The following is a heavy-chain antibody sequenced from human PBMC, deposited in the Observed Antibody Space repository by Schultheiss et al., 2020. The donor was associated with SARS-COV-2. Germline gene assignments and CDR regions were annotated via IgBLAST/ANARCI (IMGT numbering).Heavy chain of an antibody. CDR3: ARDQAVNWNYPHYYYGMDV. CDR1: GGSISSGGYY. J-gene: IGHJ6*02. V-gene: IGHV4-31*03. Sequence: SETLSLTCTVSGGSISSGGYYWGWIRQHPGKGLEWIGYIYYSGSTYYNPSLKSRVTISVDTSKNQFSLKLSSVTAADTAVYYCARDQAVNWNYPHYYYGMDVWGQGTTVTVSS. D-gene: IGHD1-7*01. CDR2: IYYSGST.